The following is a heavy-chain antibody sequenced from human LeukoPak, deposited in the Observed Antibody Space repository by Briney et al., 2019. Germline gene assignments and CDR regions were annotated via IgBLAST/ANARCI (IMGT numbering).Heavy chain of an antibody. CDR2: IFYTGTT. J-gene: IGHJ4*02. Sequence: SQTLSLTCTVSGGSISSGSYYWSWIRQPPGKGLEWIGYIFYTGTTNYNPSLKSRVTISVDTSKNQLSLKLTSVTAADTAVYYCARGSTTYYDFWSDYYPFDTWGQGTLVTVSS. CDR3: ARGSTTYYDFWSDYYPFDT. V-gene: IGHV4-61*01. CDR1: GGSISSGSYY. D-gene: IGHD3-3*01.